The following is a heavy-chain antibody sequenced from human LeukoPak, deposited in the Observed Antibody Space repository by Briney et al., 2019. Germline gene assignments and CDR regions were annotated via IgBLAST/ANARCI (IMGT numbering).Heavy chain of an antibody. CDR2: IYYSGST. V-gene: IGHV4-61*01. J-gene: IGHJ4*02. D-gene: IGHD3/OR15-3a*01. Sequence: SETLSLTCTVSGGSISSGSYYWSWIRQPPGKGLEWIGYIYYSGSTNYNPSLKSRVTISVDTSKNQFSLKLSSVTAADTAVYYCARGTGRFDYWGQGTLVTVSS. CDR3: ARGTGRFDY. CDR1: GGSISSGSYY.